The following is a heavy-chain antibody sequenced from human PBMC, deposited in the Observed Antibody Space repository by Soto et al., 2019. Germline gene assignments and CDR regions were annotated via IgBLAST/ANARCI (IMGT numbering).Heavy chain of an antibody. Sequence: DVQLVESGGGLVQPGRSLRLSCAASGFTFDDYAMHWVRQAPGKGLEWVSGISWNSGSIGYADSVKGRFTISRDNAKNSLYLQMNSLRAEDTALYYCAKSLQWLVRFGAFDIWGQGTMVTVSS. CDR2: ISWNSGSI. CDR1: GFTFDDYA. V-gene: IGHV3-9*01. D-gene: IGHD6-19*01. CDR3: AKSLQWLVRFGAFDI. J-gene: IGHJ3*02.